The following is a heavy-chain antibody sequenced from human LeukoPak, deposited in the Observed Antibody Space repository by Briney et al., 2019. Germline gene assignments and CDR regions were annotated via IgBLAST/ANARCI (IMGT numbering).Heavy chain of an antibody. D-gene: IGHD5/OR15-5a*01. CDR3: ARGGDIASSVGSHFDY. CDR2: ISKSGGT. Sequence: PSQTLSLTCTVSGGSISSGDYYWSWIRQPPGKGLEWIGYISKSGGTYYNPSVSRRLTISRDTSKNQFSVRLSSVTAADTAVYYCARGGDIASSVGSHFDYWGQGSLVTVSS. CDR1: GGSISSGDYY. J-gene: IGHJ4*02. V-gene: IGHV4-30-4*01.